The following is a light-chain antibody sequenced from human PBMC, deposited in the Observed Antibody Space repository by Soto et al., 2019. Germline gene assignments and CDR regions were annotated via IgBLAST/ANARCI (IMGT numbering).Light chain of an antibody. CDR3: QSYDSSLSGPS. J-gene: IGLJ2*01. V-gene: IGLV1-40*01. CDR2: GNS. Sequence: QSVLTQPPSVSGAPGQRVTMSCTGSSSNIGAGYDVHWYQQLPGTAPKLLIYGNSNRPSGVPDRFSGSKSGTSASLAITGLQAEDEADYYCQSYDSSLSGPSFGGGTKVTVL. CDR1: SSNIGAGYD.